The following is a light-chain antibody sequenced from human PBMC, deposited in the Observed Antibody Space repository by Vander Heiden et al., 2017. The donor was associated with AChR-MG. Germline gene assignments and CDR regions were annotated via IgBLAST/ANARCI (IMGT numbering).Light chain of an antibody. J-gene: IGLJ2*01. V-gene: IGLV2-14*01. CDR1: SSDVGGYDD. CDR2: DVS. CDR3: SSYTSSSTVWV. Sequence: QSVLTQPASVSGSPGQSLTISCTGTSSDVGGYDDVSWYQQHPGKATKLMIYDVSNRPSGVSNRFSGSKSGNTASLTISGLQAEDEADYYCSSYTSSSTVWVFRGGAQLT.